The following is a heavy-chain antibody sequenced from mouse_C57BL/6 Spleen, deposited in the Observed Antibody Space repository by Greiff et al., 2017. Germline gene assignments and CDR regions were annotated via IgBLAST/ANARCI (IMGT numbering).Heavy chain of an antibody. J-gene: IGHJ4*01. CDR3: ARLGTTVVAPAMDY. CDR2: IYPGDGDT. CDR1: GYAFSSYW. V-gene: IGHV1-80*01. Sequence: VQLQQSGAELVKPGASVKISCKASGYAFSSYWMNWVKQRPGKGLAWIGQIYPGDGDTNYNGKFKGKATLTADKSSSTAYMQLSSLTSADSAVYFCARLGTTVVAPAMDYWGQGTSVTVAS. D-gene: IGHD1-1*01.